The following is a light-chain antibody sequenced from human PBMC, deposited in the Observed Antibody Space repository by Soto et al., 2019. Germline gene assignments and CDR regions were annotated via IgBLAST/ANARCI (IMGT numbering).Light chain of an antibody. V-gene: IGKV1-39*01. J-gene: IGKJ5*01. CDR1: QSVSIY. CDR3: QQSYSTPIT. CDR2: AAS. Sequence: DVQMTQSPSSLSASVGDRVTITCRASQSVSIYLNWYQQKPGKAPKLLIYAASSLQSGVPSRFSGSGSGTDFTLTISNLQPEDVATYYCQQSYSTPITFGQGTRLEIK.